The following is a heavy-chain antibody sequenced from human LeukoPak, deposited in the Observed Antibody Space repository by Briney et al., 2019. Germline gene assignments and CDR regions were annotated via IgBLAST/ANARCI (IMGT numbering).Heavy chain of an antibody. Sequence: SETLSLTYAVYGGSFSGYYWSWIRQPPGKGLEWIGEINHSGSTNYNPSLKSRVTISVDTSKNQFSLKLSSVTAADTAVYYCARGRITMVRAPEGYFDYWGQGTLVTVSS. D-gene: IGHD3-10*01. CDR3: ARGRITMVRAPEGYFDY. CDR2: INHSGST. V-gene: IGHV4-34*01. J-gene: IGHJ4*02. CDR1: GGSFSGYY.